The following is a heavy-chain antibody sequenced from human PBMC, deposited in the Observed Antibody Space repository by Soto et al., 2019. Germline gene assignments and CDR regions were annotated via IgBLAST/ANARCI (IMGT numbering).Heavy chain of an antibody. V-gene: IGHV5-51*01. CDR3: VRARSYRYDRSGYWFEP. CDR2: IHPSDSAA. CDR1: GYPFTTYW. J-gene: IGHJ5*02. D-gene: IGHD3-22*01. Sequence: PGESLKISCQGSGYPFTTYWIGWVRQMPGKGLEWMGIIHPSDSAAKYFPSFQGHVTISADKSINTAYVHWSSLRASDTAMYYCVRARSYRYDRSGYWFEPWGQGTLVTVSS.